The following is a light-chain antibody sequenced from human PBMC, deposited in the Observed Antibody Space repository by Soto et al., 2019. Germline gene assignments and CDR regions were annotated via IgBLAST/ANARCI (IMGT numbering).Light chain of an antibody. CDR2: GAA. V-gene: IGKV3-15*01. Sequence: EVVLTQSPATLSLSPGERATLSCRASQSVSTYLAWYQQRPGQAPRLLIYGAATRATGVPGRFSGSGSGTEFTLTISSLQSEDFAVYYCQQFNTWPRTFGPGTKVDIK. CDR3: QQFNTWPRT. J-gene: IGKJ1*01. CDR1: QSVSTY.